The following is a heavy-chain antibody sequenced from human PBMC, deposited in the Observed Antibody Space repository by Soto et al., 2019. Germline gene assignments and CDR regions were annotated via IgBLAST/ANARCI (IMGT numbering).Heavy chain of an antibody. V-gene: IGHV3-49*03. Sequence: GGSLRLSCSASGFTFGDYAMSWFRQAPGKGLEWVAFIRNKAYGGTTEYAASVRGRFTISRDDSKSIAYLQMNSLKTEDTAVYYCTKGVRGYCTGTSCPRPYCWGQGTLVTVSS. CDR1: GFTFGDYA. CDR2: IRNKAYGGTT. J-gene: IGHJ4*02. D-gene: IGHD2-2*01. CDR3: TKGVRGYCTGTSCPRPYC.